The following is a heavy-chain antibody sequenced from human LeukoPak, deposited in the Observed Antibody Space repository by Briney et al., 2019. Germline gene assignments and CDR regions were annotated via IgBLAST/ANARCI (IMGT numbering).Heavy chain of an antibody. CDR1: GYTFTSYG. CDR3: ARNIGYCSSTSCYGYHFDY. V-gene: IGHV1-18*01. J-gene: IGHJ4*02. Sequence: GASVKVSCKASGYTFTSYGISWVRQAPGQGLEWMGWISAYNGNTNYAQKLQGRVTMTTDTSTSTAYMELRSLRSDDTAVYYCARNIGYCSSTSCYGYHFDYWGQGTLVTVSS. CDR2: ISAYNGNT. D-gene: IGHD2-2*01.